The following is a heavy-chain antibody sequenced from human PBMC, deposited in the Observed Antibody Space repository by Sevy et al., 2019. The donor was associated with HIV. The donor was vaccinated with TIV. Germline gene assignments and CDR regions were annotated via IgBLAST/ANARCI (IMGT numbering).Heavy chain of an antibody. V-gene: IGHV3-23*01. J-gene: IGHJ6*03. Sequence: GGSLRLSCAASGFTFSSYAMSWVRQAPGKGLEWVSAISGSGGSTYYADSMKGRFTISRDNSKNTLYLQMNSLRAEDTAVYYCATSATFDSYAPPYYYYMDVWGKGTTVTVSS. D-gene: IGHD5-18*01. CDR3: ATSATFDSYAPPYYYYMDV. CDR2: ISGSGGST. CDR1: GFTFSSYA.